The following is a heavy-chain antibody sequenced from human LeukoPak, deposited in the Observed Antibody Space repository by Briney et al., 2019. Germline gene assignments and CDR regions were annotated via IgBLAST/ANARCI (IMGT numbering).Heavy chain of an antibody. J-gene: IGHJ4*02. CDR3: ARNSCPSGTCYDNRGYFDY. V-gene: IGHV4-61*02. CDR2: IYTSGST. CDR1: GGSINSATYY. Sequence: EASETLSLTCTVSGGSINSATYYWTWIRQPAGKGLEWIGRIYTSGSTNYNPSLKSRVTISVDTSKNQFPLKLSSVTAADTAVYYCARNSCPSGTCYDNRGYFDYWGQGTLVTVSS. D-gene: IGHD2-15*01.